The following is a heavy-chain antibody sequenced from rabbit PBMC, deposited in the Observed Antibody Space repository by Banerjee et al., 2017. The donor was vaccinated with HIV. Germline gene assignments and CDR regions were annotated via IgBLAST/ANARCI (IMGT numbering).Heavy chain of an antibody. CDR3: ARGTYGYAGYAPNL. V-gene: IGHV1S45*01. CDR1: GFSFSSSYW. CDR2: INTGSGSA. J-gene: IGHJ4*01. Sequence: QEPLKETGGGLVTPGGSLTLTCTGSGFSFSSSYWLCWVRQAPGKGLEWIGCINTGSGSADYASWAKGRFTISKTSSTTVTLQMTSLTAADTATYFCARGTYGYAGYAPNLWGQGTLVTVS. D-gene: IGHD6-1*01.